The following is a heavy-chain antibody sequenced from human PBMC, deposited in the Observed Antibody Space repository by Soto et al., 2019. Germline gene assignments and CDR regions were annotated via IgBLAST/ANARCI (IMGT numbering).Heavy chain of an antibody. CDR3: ARDLPSDCTNGVCLVS. V-gene: IGHV4-30-4*01. CDR2: IYYSGST. D-gene: IGHD2-8*01. J-gene: IGHJ4*02. CDR1: GGSISSGDYY. Sequence: PSETLSLTCTVSGGSISSGDYYWSWIRQPPGKGLEWIGYIYYSGSTYYNPSLKSRVTIPVDTSKNQFSLKLSSVTAADTAVYYCARDLPSDCTNGVCLVSWGQGTLVTVSS.